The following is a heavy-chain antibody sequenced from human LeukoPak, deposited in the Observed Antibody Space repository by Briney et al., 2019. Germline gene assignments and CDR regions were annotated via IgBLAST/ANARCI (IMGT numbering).Heavy chain of an antibody. CDR1: GFTFSSYW. CDR2: INTDGSST. Sequence: GGSLRLSCAASGFTFSSYWMHWVRQAPGKGLVWVSRINTDGSSTSYADSVKGRFTISRDNAKTTLYLQMNSLRAEDTAVYYCARDPGSSTQFYMDVWGKGTTVTVSS. D-gene: IGHD2-2*01. V-gene: IGHV3-74*01. J-gene: IGHJ6*03. CDR3: ARDPGSSTQFYMDV.